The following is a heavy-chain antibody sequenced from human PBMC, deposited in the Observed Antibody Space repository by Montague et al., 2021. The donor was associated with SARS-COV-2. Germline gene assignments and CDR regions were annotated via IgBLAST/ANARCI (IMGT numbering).Heavy chain of an antibody. CDR1: GFTFSSYV. D-gene: IGHD1-26*01. CDR2: ISYDGSNK. J-gene: IGHJ4*02. V-gene: IGHV3-30*18. Sequence: SLRLSCAASGFTFSSYVMHWVRQAPGKGLEWVAVISYDGSNKYYADSVKGRFTISRDNSKNTLHLQMNSLRAEDTAVYYCAKDVGLRNFFDYWGQGTLVTVSS. CDR3: AKDVGLRNFFDY.